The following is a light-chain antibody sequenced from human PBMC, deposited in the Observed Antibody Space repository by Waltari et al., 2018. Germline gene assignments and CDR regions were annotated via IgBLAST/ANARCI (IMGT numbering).Light chain of an antibody. CDR2: RDN. J-gene: IGLJ3*02. CDR3: AAWDDTLSDPWV. CDR1: GANIGSNY. Sequence: QSVLTQPPSASGTPGQRVTISCSGSGANIGSNYVSWYQHLPGTAPKLLIYRDNQRPSGVPDRFSGSKTGTSASLAISGLRSEDEADYYCAAWDDTLSDPWVFGGGTKLTVL. V-gene: IGLV1-47*01.